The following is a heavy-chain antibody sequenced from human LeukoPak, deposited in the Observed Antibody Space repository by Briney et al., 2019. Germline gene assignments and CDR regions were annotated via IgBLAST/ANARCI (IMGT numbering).Heavy chain of an antibody. Sequence: GGSLRLSCAAPGFPLNYYNIHWVRQAPGKGLEWVAFMRNDGSEIHYADSVKGRFTISRDNAKNSLYLQMNSLRAEDTAVYYCANHLACGRTSCPPFDDWGQGTLVTVSS. V-gene: IGHV3-30*02. CDR3: ANHLACGRTSCPPFDD. CDR2: MRNDGSEI. CDR1: GFPLNYYN. J-gene: IGHJ4*02. D-gene: IGHD2-2*01.